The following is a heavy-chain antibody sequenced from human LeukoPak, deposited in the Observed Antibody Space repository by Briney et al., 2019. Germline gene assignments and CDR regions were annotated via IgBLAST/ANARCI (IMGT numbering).Heavy chain of an antibody. CDR2: ISGSGGST. J-gene: IGHJ4*02. CDR1: GFTFSTYP. V-gene: IGHV3-23*01. D-gene: IGHD2/OR15-2a*01. Sequence: GGSLRLSRAASGFTFSTYPMNWVRQAPGKGLEWVSTISGSGGSTYYADSVKGRFTISRDNSKNTLYLQMNRLRADDTAIYYCAKERTQTTSFDCWGQGTLVTVSS. CDR3: AKERTQTTSFDC.